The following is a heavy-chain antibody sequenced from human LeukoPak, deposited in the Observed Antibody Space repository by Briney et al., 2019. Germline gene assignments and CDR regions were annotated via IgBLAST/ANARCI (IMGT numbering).Heavy chain of an antibody. CDR1: GFTFSSYG. CDR3: AKDPHCSSTSCYADYDFWSGTPGGGMDV. Sequence: PGGSLRLSCAASGFTFSSYGMRWVRQAPGKGLEWVAVISYDGSNKYYADSVKGRFTISRDNSKNTLYLQMNSLRAEDTAVYYCAKDPHCSSTSCYADYDFWSGTPGGGMDVWGQGTTVTVSS. J-gene: IGHJ6*02. CDR2: ISYDGSNK. V-gene: IGHV3-30*18. D-gene: IGHD2-2*01.